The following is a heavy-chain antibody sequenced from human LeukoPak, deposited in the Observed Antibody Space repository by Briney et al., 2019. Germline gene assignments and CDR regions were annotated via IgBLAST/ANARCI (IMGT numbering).Heavy chain of an antibody. CDR3: ARSPAAGHFDY. J-gene: IGHJ4*02. V-gene: IGHV1-46*01. CDR1: GYTFTSYY. CDR2: INPSGGST. Sequence: ASVKVSCKASGYTFTSYYMHWVRQAPGQGLEWMGIINPSGGSTSYAQKFQGRATMTRDTSTSTVYMELSSLRSEDTAVYYCARSPAAGHFDYWGQGTLVTVSS. D-gene: IGHD6-13*01.